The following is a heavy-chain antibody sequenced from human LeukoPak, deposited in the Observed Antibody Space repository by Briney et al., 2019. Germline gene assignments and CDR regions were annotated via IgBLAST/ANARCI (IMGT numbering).Heavy chain of an antibody. CDR1: GFTFSSYA. D-gene: IGHD6-13*01. J-gene: IGHJ4*02. Sequence: GGSLRLSCAASGFTFSSYAMSWVRQAPGKGLEWVSAISGSGGSTYYADSVKGRFTISRDNSKNTLYLQMNSLRAEDTAVYYCAEMYSSLRGYFDYWGQGTLVTVSS. CDR2: ISGSGGST. V-gene: IGHV3-23*01. CDR3: AEMYSSLRGYFDY.